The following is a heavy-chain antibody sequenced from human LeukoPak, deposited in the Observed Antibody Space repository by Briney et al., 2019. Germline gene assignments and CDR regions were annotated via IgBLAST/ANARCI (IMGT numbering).Heavy chain of an antibody. J-gene: IGHJ4*02. V-gene: IGHV1-69*01. D-gene: IGHD2-15*01. CDR1: GGTFSSYA. CDR2: IIPIFGTA. Sequence: SVKVSCKASGGTFSSYAISWVRHAPGQGLEWMGGIIPIFGTANYAQKFQGRDTITADESTSTAYMELSSLRSEDTAVYYCASDSCSGGSCLDYWGQGTLVTVSS. CDR3: ASDSCSGGSCLDY.